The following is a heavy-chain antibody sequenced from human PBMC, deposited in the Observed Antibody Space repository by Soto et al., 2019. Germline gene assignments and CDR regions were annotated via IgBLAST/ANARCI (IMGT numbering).Heavy chain of an antibody. CDR1: GFTFSTYN. CDR2: ISTGSSSI. J-gene: IGHJ5*02. D-gene: IGHD5-12*01. CDR3: ARDRDGYNSNWFDP. V-gene: IGHV3-21*01. Sequence: EVRLVESGGGLVKPGGSLRLSCAASGFTFSTYNMNWVRQAPGKGLEWVSSISTGSSSIYYADSVKGRFTISRDNARNSLYLQMNSLRAEDTAVYYCARDRDGYNSNWFDPWGQGTLVTVSS.